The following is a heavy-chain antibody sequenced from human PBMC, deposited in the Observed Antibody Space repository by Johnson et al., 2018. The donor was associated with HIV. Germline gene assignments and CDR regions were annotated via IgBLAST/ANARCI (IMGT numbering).Heavy chain of an antibody. D-gene: IGHD6-13*01. CDR2: ISYDGSNK. CDR1: GFTFNSYA. V-gene: IGHV3-30-3*01. CDR3: ARYSSSSRDTFDI. J-gene: IGHJ3*02. Sequence: QVQLVESGGGVVQPGRSLRLSCAASGFTFNSYAMHWVRQAPGKGLEWMAFISYDGSNKYFTDSVRGRFTISRDNSKNTLYLQMNSLRAEDTAVYYCARYSSSSRDTFDIWGQGTMVTVSS.